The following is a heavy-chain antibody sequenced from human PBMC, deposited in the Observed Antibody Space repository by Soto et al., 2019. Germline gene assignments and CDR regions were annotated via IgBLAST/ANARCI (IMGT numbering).Heavy chain of an antibody. CDR1: GYSFTSYW. V-gene: IGHV5-51*01. Sequence: GESLKISCKGSGYSFTSYWIGWVRQMPGKGLEWMGIIYPGDSDTRYSPSFQGQVTISADKSISTAYLQWSSLKASDTAMYYCARHGTSATVTRQGYYYYGMDVWGQGTTVTVSS. CDR2: IYPGDSDT. CDR3: ARHGTSATVTRQGYYYYGMDV. D-gene: IGHD4-4*01. J-gene: IGHJ6*02.